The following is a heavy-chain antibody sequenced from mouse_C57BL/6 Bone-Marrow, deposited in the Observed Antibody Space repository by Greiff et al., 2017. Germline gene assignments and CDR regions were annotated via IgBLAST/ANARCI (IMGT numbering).Heavy chain of an antibody. CDR1: GFNIKDDY. J-gene: IGHJ1*03. CDR3: TTCGYYYGLWYVDV. D-gene: IGHD1-1*01. Sequence: VQLQQSGAELVRPGASVKLSCTASGFNIKDDYMHWVKQRPEQGLEWIGWIDPENGDTEYASKFQGKATITADTSSNTAYLQLSSLTSEDTAVYYCTTCGYYYGLWYVDVWGTGTTVTVSS. V-gene: IGHV14-4*01. CDR2: IDPENGDT.